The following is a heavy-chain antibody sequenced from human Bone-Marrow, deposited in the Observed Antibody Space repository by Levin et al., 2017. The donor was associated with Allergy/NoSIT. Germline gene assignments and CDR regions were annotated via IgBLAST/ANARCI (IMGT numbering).Heavy chain of an antibody. CDR3: ARLGLYSGSYQFDY. CDR2: MNPNSGNT. V-gene: IGHV1-8*01. CDR1: GYTFTSYD. Sequence: GESLKISCKASGYTFTSYDINWVRQATGQGLEWMGWMNPNSGNTGYAQKFQGRVTMTRNTSISTAYMELSSLRSEDTAVYYCARLGLYSGSYQFDYWGQGTLVTVSS. J-gene: IGHJ4*02. D-gene: IGHD1-26*01.